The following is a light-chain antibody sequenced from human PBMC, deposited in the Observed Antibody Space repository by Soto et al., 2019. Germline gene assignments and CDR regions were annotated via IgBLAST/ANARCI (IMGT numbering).Light chain of an antibody. CDR3: QQYNSFWT. V-gene: IGKV1-5*03. CDR1: QSISSW. Sequence: DIQMTQSPSTLSASVGDRVTITCRASQSISSWLAWYQQKPGKAPKLLIYKASSLESGVPSRFSGSGSGTEFTLTNSSLPPDDFATYYCQQYNSFWTFGQGTKVEIK. J-gene: IGKJ1*01. CDR2: KAS.